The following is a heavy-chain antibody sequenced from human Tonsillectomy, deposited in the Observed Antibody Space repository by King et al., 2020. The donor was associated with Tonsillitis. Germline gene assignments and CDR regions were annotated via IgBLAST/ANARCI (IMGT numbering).Heavy chain of an antibody. CDR2: ISYDGSNK. Sequence: HVQLVESGGGVVQPGRSLRLSCAASGFTFSSYGMHWVRQAPGKGREWVAVISYDGSNKYYADSVKGRFTISRDNSKNTLYLQMNSLRAEDTAVYYCAKDSYCSSTSCYNNWFDPWGQGTLVTVSS. J-gene: IGHJ5*02. D-gene: IGHD2-2*02. CDR1: GFTFSSYG. V-gene: IGHV3-30*18. CDR3: AKDSYCSSTSCYNNWFDP.